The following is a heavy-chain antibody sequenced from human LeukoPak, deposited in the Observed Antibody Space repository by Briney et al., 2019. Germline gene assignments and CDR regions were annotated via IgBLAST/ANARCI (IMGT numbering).Heavy chain of an antibody. Sequence: GRSLRLSCAASGFTFSGSAMHWVRQASGKGLEWVGRIRSKANSYATAYAASVKGRFTISRDDSKNTAYLQMNSLKTEDTAVYYCTRRGYGSGSYPWGQGTLVTVSS. J-gene: IGHJ5*02. CDR3: TRRGYGSGSYP. V-gene: IGHV3-73*01. D-gene: IGHD3-10*01. CDR2: IRSKANSYAT. CDR1: GFTFSGSA.